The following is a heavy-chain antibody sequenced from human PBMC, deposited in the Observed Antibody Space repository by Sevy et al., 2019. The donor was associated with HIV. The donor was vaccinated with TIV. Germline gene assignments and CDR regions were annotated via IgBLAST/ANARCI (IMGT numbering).Heavy chain of an antibody. CDR3: AKTLGAIASPFDY. V-gene: IGHV3-23*01. J-gene: IGHJ4*02. Sequence: GSLRLSCAASGFSFNTYAMTWVRQAPGKGLEWVSVISNSGDRTYYADSVKGRLTISRDNSKNTLYMQMISLRAEDTAVYYCAKTLGAIASPFDYRGQGTLVTVSS. D-gene: IGHD7-27*01. CDR2: ISNSGDRT. CDR1: GFSFNTYA.